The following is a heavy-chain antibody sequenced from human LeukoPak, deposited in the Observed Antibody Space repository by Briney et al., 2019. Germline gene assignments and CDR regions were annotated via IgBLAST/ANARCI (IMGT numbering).Heavy chain of an antibody. D-gene: IGHD6-13*01. Sequence: SETLSLTCTVSSGSISSYYWSWIRQPPGKGLEWIGYIYYSGSTNYNPSLKSRVTISVDTSKNQFSLKLSSVTAADTAVYYCARRKDLQLVANWYFDLWGRGTLVTVSS. V-gene: IGHV4-59*08. CDR3: ARRKDLQLVANWYFDL. J-gene: IGHJ2*01. CDR1: SGSISSYY. CDR2: IYYSGST.